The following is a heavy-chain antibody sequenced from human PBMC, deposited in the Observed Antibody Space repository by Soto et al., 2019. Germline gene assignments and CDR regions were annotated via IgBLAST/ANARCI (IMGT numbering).Heavy chain of an antibody. CDR1: GGSFSGEY. Sequence: SETLSLTCAVYGGSFSGEYWSWIRQPPGKGLEWIGEINHSGSTNYNPSLKSRVTISVDTSKNQFSLKLSSVTAADTAVYYCARGFPNSGYVRYFDYWGQGTLVTVSS. J-gene: IGHJ4*02. V-gene: IGHV4-34*01. CDR2: INHSGST. D-gene: IGHD5-12*01. CDR3: ARGFPNSGYVRYFDY.